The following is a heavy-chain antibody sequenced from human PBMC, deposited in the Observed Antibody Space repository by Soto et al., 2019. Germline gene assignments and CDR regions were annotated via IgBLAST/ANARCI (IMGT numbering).Heavy chain of an antibody. V-gene: IGHV3-21*06. CDR1: GFIFSSYT. Sequence: GGSLRLSCTASGFIFSSYTINWVRQAPGKGLEWVSSISGSGSYIYIADSMKGRITISRDNAQNSVRLQMNSLRVEDTAVYYCARAGLEPANAFDVWGQGTKVTVSS. CDR3: ARAGLEPANAFDV. CDR2: ISGSGSYI. J-gene: IGHJ3*01. D-gene: IGHD2-2*01.